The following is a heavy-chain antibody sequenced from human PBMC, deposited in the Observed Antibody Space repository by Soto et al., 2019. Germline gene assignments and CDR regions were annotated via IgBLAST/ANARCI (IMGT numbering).Heavy chain of an antibody. D-gene: IGHD3-3*01. J-gene: IGHJ4*02. CDR3: AKDLETDLGRRLQIWNY. CDR1: GFTFSSYA. Sequence: LRLSCAASGFTFSSYAMSWVRQAPGKGLEWVSAISGSGGSTYYADSVKGRFTISRDNSKNTLYLQMNSLRAEDTAVYYCAKDLETDLGRRLQIWNYWGQGTLVTAPQ. V-gene: IGHV3-23*01. CDR2: ISGSGGST.